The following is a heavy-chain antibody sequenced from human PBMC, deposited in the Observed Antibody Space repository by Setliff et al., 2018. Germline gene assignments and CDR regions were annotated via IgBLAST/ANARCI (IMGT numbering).Heavy chain of an antibody. CDR1: GGTFSSYA. D-gene: IGHD6-13*01. V-gene: IGHV1-69*05. CDR3: AGLWEQQLAPL. CDR2: IIPIFGTA. J-gene: IGHJ4*02. Sequence: SVKVSCKASGGTFSSYAISWVRQAPGQGLEWMGGIIPIFGTANYAQKFQGRVTITTDESTSTAYMELSSLRSEGTAVYYCAGLWEQQLAPLWGQGTLVTVSS.